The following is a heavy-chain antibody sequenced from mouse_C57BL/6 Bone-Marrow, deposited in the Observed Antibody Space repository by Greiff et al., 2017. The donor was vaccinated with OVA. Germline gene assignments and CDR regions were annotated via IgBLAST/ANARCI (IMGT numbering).Heavy chain of an antibody. CDR2: ISSGSSTI. CDR1: GFTFSDYG. D-gene: IGHD1-1*01. J-gene: IGHJ3*01. V-gene: IGHV5-17*01. CDR3: ARSPDYGSSYGAY. Sequence: EVQVVESGGGLVKPGGSLKLSCAASGFTFSDYGMHWVRQAPEKGLEWVAYISSGSSTIYYADTVKGRFTISRDNAKNTLFLQMTSLRSEDTAMYYCARSPDYGSSYGAYWGQGTLVTVSA.